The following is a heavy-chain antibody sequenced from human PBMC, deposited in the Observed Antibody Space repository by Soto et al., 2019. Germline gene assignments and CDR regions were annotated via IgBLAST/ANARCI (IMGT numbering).Heavy chain of an antibody. CDR3: ARGVVVVDSTGDY. CDR1: GYTFTSYA. D-gene: IGHD2-15*01. CDR2: INAGNGNT. J-gene: IGHJ4*02. V-gene: IGHV1-3*01. Sequence: QVQLGQSGAEVKNPGASVKVSCKDSGYTFTSYAMHWVLQAHGQRLEWMGWINAGNGNTKYSQKFQSRVTINRDTAARDGYMELSSLRSEDTAVYYCARGVVVVDSTGDYWGKGTLVTVSA.